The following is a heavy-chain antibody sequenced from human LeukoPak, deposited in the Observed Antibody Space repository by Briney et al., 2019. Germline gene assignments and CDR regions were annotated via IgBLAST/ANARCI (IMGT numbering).Heavy chain of an antibody. J-gene: IGHJ2*01. Sequence: GSLRLSCAASGFTFSSYWMYWVRQAPGKGLVWVSRINSDGSSTSHADSVKGRFTISRDNAKNTLYLQMNSLRAEDTAVYYCTRESNYYDSSTSPGYFDLWGRGTLVTVSS. CDR2: INSDGSST. CDR1: GFTFSSYW. CDR3: TRESNYYDSSTSPGYFDL. V-gene: IGHV3-74*01. D-gene: IGHD3-22*01.